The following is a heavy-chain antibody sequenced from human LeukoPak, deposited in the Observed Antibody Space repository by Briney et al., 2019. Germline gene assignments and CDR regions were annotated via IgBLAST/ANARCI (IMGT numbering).Heavy chain of an antibody. J-gene: IGHJ4*02. CDR3: ARVKVVPAAPGFYFDY. Sequence: SETLSLTCAVYGGSFSGYYWGWIRQPPGKGGGGMGEINHSGSTNYNPSLKSRVTISVDTSKNQFSLKLSSVTAEDTAVYYCARVKVVPAAPGFYFDYWGQGTLVTVSS. CDR1: GGSFSGYY. CDR2: INHSGST. V-gene: IGHV4-34*01. D-gene: IGHD2-2*01.